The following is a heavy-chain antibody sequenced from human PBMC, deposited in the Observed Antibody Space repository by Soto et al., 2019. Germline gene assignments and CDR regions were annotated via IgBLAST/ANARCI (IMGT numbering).Heavy chain of an antibody. Sequence: SETLTLTCSVSGGSISGSYWSWIRQSPGKGLEWLGYVYYTGSTNYSPSLRSRVSISVDTSKNEFSLRLSSVTAADTAVYFCARSVAVPGAHIDYWGQGTQVTVSS. V-gene: IGHV4-59*01. CDR2: VYYTGST. J-gene: IGHJ4*02. CDR3: ARSVAVPGAHIDY. D-gene: IGHD6-19*01. CDR1: GGSISGSY.